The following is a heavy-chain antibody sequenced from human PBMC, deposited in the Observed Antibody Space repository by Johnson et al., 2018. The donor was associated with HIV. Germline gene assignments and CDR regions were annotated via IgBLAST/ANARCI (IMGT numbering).Heavy chain of an antibody. J-gene: IGHJ3*02. CDR2: IYSGGST. CDR1: GFTFSTYG. D-gene: IGHD5-12*01. V-gene: IGHV3-NL1*01. CDR3: IRDGYRDGYSGYDSGAFDI. Sequence: QVQLVESGGGLVQPGRSLRLSCAASGFTFSTYGMHWVRQAPDKGLEWVAVIYSGGSTYYADSVKGRFTISRDNSKNTLYLQMNSLRAGDTAVYDCIRDGYRDGYSGYDSGAFDIWGQGTMVSVSS.